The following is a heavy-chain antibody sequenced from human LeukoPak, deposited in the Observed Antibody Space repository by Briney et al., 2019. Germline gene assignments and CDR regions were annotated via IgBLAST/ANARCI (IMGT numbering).Heavy chain of an antibody. V-gene: IGHV4-4*07. CDR1: GGSIRSY. J-gene: IGHJ5*02. CDR3: ASRVGATQYNWFDP. D-gene: IGHD1-26*01. CDR2: IYGSGST. Sequence: PSETLSLTCTVSGGSIRSYWSWIRQPAGKGLEWIGRIYGSGSTDYNPSLKSRVTMSIDTSKNQFSLKLSSVTAADTAVYYCASRVGATQYNWFDPWGQGTLVTVSS.